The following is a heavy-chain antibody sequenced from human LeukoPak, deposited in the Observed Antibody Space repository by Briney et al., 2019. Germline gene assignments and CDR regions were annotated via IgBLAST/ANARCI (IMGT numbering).Heavy chain of an antibody. Sequence: SETLSLTCTVSGASFNSYYWSWIRQPPGKGLEFIGYIYYSGNTNYNPSLKSRVTISVDTSKNQFSLKLSSVTAADTAVYYCARGPSNYDYVWGSYRPPRGMDVWGKGTTVTVSS. CDR3: ARGPSNYDYVWGSYRPPRGMDV. D-gene: IGHD3-16*02. CDR1: GASFNSYY. J-gene: IGHJ6*04. CDR2: IYYSGNT. V-gene: IGHV4-59*12.